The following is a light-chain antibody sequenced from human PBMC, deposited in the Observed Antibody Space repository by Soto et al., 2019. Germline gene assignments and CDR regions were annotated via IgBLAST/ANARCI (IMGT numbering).Light chain of an antibody. CDR1: QGIGSH. V-gene: IGKV1-9*01. CDR2: VAS. Sequence: IQLTQSPSSLSASVGDRLTITCRVSQGIGSHLAWYQEKPGKAPKLLIYVASTLQYGVPSRFSGRGSGTDFTLTISSLQPEDFAAYYCEQLDNYPLTFGGGTKVEIE. CDR3: EQLDNYPLT. J-gene: IGKJ4*01.